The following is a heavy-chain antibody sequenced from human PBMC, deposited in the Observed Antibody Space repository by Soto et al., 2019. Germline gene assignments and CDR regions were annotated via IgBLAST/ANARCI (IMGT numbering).Heavy chain of an antibody. J-gene: IGHJ4*02. V-gene: IGHV1-18*01. Sequence: QVQLVQSGAEVKNPGASVKVSCKASGYTFSSYGINWVRQAPGQGLEWMGWISAYNGNTNYAQKLQGRATMTPDTSTSTAYMELRSMRSDDTAVYSCARGTTVETGSYWGQGTLVTVSS. D-gene: IGHD4-17*01. CDR3: ARGTTVETGSY. CDR2: ISAYNGNT. CDR1: GYTFSSYG.